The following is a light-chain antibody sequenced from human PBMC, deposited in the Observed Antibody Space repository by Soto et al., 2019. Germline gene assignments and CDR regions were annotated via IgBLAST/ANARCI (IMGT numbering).Light chain of an antibody. CDR2: DVS. V-gene: IGLV2-14*01. Sequence: QSALTQPASVSGSPGQSITISCTGTSSDVGGYNYVSWYQQHPGKAPKLMIYDVSNRPSGVSNRFSGSKSGNTASLTISGXXXXXXADYYCSSYTSSSTLVFGTGTKLTVL. CDR3: SSYTSSSTLV. CDR1: SSDVGGYNY. J-gene: IGLJ1*01.